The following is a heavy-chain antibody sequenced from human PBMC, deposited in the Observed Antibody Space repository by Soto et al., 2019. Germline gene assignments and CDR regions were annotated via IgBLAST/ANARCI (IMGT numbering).Heavy chain of an antibody. J-gene: IGHJ5*02. CDR2: ISGSGRTI. CDR1: GIVFSDY. CDR3: ARLPFPWGGFDP. D-gene: IGHD3-16*01. V-gene: IGHV3-11*01. Sequence: QVQLVESGGGLVKPGGSLRLSCAASGIVFSDYMSWVRQAPGKGLEWLSYISGSGRTIYTADSVKGRFTISRDNATNSRYLQMNTVRTEDTAVNYCARLPFPWGGFDPWGQGTLVTVSS.